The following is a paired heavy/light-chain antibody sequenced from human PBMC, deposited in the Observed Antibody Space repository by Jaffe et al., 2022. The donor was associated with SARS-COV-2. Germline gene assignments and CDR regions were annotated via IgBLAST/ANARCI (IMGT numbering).Heavy chain of an antibody. CDR3: ARGGLGEYCSGGSCYNWFDP. V-gene: IGHV1-2*06. J-gene: IGHJ5*02. Sequence: QVQLVQSGAEVKKPGASVKVSCKASGYTFTGYYMHWVRQAPGQGLEWMGRINPNSGGTNYAQKFQGRVTMTRDTSISTAYMELSRLRSDDTAVYYCARGGLGEYCSGGSCYNWFDPWGQGTLVTVSS. D-gene: IGHD2-15*01. CDR1: GYTFTGYY. CDR2: INPNSGGT.
Light chain of an antibody. Sequence: SYVLTQPPSVSVAPGQTARITCGGNNIGSKSVHWYQQKPGQAPVLVVYDDSDRPSGIPERFSGSNSGNTATLTISRVEAGDEADYYCQVWDSSSDHYVFGTGTKVTVL. V-gene: IGLV3-21*02. J-gene: IGLJ1*01. CDR1: NIGSKS. CDR3: QVWDSSSDHYV. CDR2: DDS.